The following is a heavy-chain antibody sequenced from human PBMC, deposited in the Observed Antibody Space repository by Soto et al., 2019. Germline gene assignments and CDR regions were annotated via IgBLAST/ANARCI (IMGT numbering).Heavy chain of an antibody. CDR3: ARDRGDCPGGHSYTYIDL. CDR2: IWSDGSRK. J-gene: IGHJ4*02. Sequence: PGGSLRLSCAASGFTFRSYGMQWVRQAPGKGLEWVAVIWSDGSRKYYAASVEGRVTISRDNSDNTLYLQMDSLRVEDTALYYCARDRGDCPGGHSYTYIDLWGRGTLVTVS. CDR1: GFTFRSYG. V-gene: IGHV3-33*01. D-gene: IGHD2-21*01.